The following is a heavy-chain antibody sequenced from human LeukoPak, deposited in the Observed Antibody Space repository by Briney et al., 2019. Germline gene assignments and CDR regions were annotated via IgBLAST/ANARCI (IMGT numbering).Heavy chain of an antibody. V-gene: IGHV3-21*01. CDR2: ISSSSSSYI. Sequence: GGSLRLSCAASGFTFSSYSMNWVRQAPGKGLEWVSSISSSSSSYIYYADSVKGRFTISRDNAKNSLYLQMNSLRAEDTAVYYCARDPRYGSSGGIPGNWFDPWGQGTLVTVSS. D-gene: IGHD2-15*01. CDR3: ARDPRYGSSGGIPGNWFDP. J-gene: IGHJ5*02. CDR1: GFTFSSYS.